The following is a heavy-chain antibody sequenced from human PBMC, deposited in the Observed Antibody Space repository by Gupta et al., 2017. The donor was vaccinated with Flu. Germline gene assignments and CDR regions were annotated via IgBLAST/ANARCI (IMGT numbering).Heavy chain of an antibody. Sequence: EVQLVESGGGLVQPGGSLRLSCAASRFTFSSSDMHWVRQAPGKGLEWVSAIGTAGDTYYPGSVKGRFTISRENAKNSLYLQMNSLRAGDTAVYYCARAGGQYYDSSGYPRYYYYGMDVWGQGTTVTVSS. D-gene: IGHD3-22*01. CDR1: RFTFSSSD. CDR2: IGTAGDT. V-gene: IGHV3-13*01. CDR3: ARAGGQYYDSSGYPRYYYYGMDV. J-gene: IGHJ6*02.